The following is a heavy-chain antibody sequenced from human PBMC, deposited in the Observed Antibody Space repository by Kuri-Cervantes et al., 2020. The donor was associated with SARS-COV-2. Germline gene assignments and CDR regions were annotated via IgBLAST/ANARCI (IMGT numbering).Heavy chain of an antibody. J-gene: IGHJ3*01. V-gene: IGHV3-74*01. CDR3: ARRHWDRAFGDALDF. CDR2: INSDGSST. CDR1: GFTFSSYW. Sequence: GGSLRLSCAASGFTFSSYWMHWVRQAPGKGLVWVSRINSDGSSTSYADSVKGRFTISRDDVKNSLFLQMNSLRAEDSAVYYCARRHWDRAFGDALDFWGPGTTVTVSS. D-gene: IGHD3-16*01.